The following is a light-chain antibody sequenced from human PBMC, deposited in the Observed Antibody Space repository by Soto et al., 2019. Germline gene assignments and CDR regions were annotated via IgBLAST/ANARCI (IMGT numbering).Light chain of an antibody. Sequence: DIQMTQSPSSLSASVGDRVSITCRASQDIANFLAWYQHKPGKVPTLLIYAASTLQSGVPSRFSGRASGTDFTLTISSLQPEDVATYYCQKYNSPPRTFGQGTKVEV. J-gene: IGKJ1*01. V-gene: IGKV1-27*01. CDR2: AAS. CDR3: QKYNSPPRT. CDR1: QDIANF.